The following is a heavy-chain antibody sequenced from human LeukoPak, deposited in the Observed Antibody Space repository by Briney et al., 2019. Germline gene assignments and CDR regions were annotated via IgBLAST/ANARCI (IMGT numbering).Heavy chain of an antibody. V-gene: IGHV3-21*01. J-gene: IGHJ6*02. Sequence: GGSLRLSCLASGFSFNSYTMNWVREAPGKGLEWVSTISPVSSCTWYAESVKGRFTISRDNPKNSLYLQMDSLRAEDTAVYYCVRDVSRRIGMDVWGQGTTVTVSS. D-gene: IGHD2/OR15-2a*01. CDR3: VRDVSRRIGMDV. CDR2: ISPVSSCT. CDR1: GFSFNSYT.